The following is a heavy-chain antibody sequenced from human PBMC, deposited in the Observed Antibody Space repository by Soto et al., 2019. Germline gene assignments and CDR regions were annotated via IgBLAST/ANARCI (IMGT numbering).Heavy chain of an antibody. J-gene: IGHJ6*03. V-gene: IGHV3-23*01. Sequence: GGSLRLSCAASGFTFSSYAMSWVRQAPGKGLEWVSAISGSGSTTYYADSVKGRFTISRDNAKNSLYLQMNSLRAEDTAVYYCARDGQGESGYPFSHYCYYMDVWGKGTTVTVSS. CDR3: ARDGQGESGYPFSHYCYYMDV. CDR2: ISGSGSTT. CDR1: GFTFSSYA. D-gene: IGHD5-12*01.